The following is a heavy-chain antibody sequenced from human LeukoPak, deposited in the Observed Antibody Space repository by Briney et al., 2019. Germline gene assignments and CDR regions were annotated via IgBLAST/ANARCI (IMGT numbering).Heavy chain of an antibody. CDR1: GFTFSSYS. CDR3: AKSVGYDSSGYYDNWFDP. V-gene: IGHV3-23*01. Sequence: GGSLRLSCAASGFTFSSYSMSWVRQAPGKGLEWVSVISGNGGDTFYADSVKGRFTISRDNSKHTLYLQMNSLRAEDTAVYYCAKSVGYDSSGYYDNWFDPWGQGTLVTVSS. CDR2: ISGNGGDT. J-gene: IGHJ5*02. D-gene: IGHD3-22*01.